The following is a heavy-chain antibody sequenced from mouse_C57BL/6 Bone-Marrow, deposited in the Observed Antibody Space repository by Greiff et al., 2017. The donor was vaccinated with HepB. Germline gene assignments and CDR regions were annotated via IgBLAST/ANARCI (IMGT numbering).Heavy chain of an antibody. J-gene: IGHJ1*03. CDR3: ASFTTVVAYWYFDV. V-gene: IGHV5-4*01. D-gene: IGHD1-1*01. Sequence: EVQGVESGGGLVKPGGSLKLSCAASGFTFSSYAMSWVRQTPEKRLEWVATISDGGSYTYYPDNVKGRFTISRDNAKNSLYLQMSHLKSEDTAMYYCASFTTVVAYWYFDVWGTGTTVTVSS. CDR2: ISDGGSYT. CDR1: GFTFSSYA.